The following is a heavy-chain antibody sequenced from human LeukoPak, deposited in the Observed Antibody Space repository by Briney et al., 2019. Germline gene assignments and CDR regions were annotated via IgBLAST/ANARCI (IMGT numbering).Heavy chain of an antibody. CDR3: ARGGGATAVDY. J-gene: IGHJ4*02. CDR2: IDWDDDK. Sequence: GPTLVNPTQTLTLTCTFTGFSIRTSGMRVSRIRQPPGKALEWLARIDWDDDKFYSKSLKPRLTISKDTSKNQVVLTMTNMDPVDTATYYCARGGGATAVDYWGQGTLVTVSS. CDR1: GFSIRTSGMR. V-gene: IGHV2-70*04. D-gene: IGHD1-26*01.